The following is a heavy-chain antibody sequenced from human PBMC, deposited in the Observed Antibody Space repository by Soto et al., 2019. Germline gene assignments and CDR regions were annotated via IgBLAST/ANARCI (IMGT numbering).Heavy chain of an antibody. D-gene: IGHD3-3*01. CDR3: AKDSQYYDFWSGVS. Sequence: PGGSLRLSCAASGFTFSSYAMSWVRQAPGKGLEWVSAISGSGGSTYYADSVKGRFTISRGNSKNTLYLQMNSLRAEDTAVYYCAKDSQYYDFWSGVSWGQGTPVTVSS. CDR2: ISGSGGST. J-gene: IGHJ5*02. CDR1: GFTFSSYA. V-gene: IGHV3-23*01.